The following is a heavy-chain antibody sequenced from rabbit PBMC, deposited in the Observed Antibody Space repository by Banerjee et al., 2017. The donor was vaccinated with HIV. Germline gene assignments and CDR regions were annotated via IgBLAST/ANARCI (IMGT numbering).Heavy chain of an antibody. CDR3: ARDSDGGRRYYFGL. CDR1: GFSFSSSDY. V-gene: IGHV1S40*01. CDR2: IAGSSSGFT. Sequence: QSLEESGGDLVKPGASLTLTCTASGFSFSSSDYMCWVRQAPGKGLEWISCIAGSSSGFTYSATWAKGRFTCSKTSSTTVTLQMTSLTVADTATYFCARDSDGGRRYYFGLWGQGTLVTVS. J-gene: IGHJ4*01. D-gene: IGHD4-2*01.